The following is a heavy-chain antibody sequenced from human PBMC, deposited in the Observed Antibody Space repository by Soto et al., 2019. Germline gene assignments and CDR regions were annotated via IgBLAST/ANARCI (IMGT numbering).Heavy chain of an antibody. Sequence: GASVKVSCKASGYTFTSYGISWVRQAPGQGLEWMGWISAYNGNTNYAQKLQGRVTMTTDTSTSTAYMELRSLRSDDTAVYYCARWAHNWNDVPIPLYYFDYWGQGTLVTVSS. D-gene: IGHD1-1*01. J-gene: IGHJ4*02. CDR1: GYTFTSYG. CDR2: ISAYNGNT. V-gene: IGHV1-18*01. CDR3: ARWAHNWNDVPIPLYYFDY.